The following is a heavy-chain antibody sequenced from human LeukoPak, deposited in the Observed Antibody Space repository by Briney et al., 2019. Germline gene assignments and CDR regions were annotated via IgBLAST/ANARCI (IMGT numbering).Heavy chain of an antibody. V-gene: IGHV3-21*01. Sequence: GGSLRLSCAGSGFALKSYSLSWVRQAPGKGLEWVSSISSTSAYIYYADSVKGRFTISRDNVDNVVYLQMNSLGAEDTAVYYCARDISMATIIHYYYYGMDVWGQGTTVTVSS. CDR1: GFALKSYS. D-gene: IGHD5-24*01. J-gene: IGHJ6*02. CDR3: ARDISMATIIHYYYYGMDV. CDR2: ISSTSAYI.